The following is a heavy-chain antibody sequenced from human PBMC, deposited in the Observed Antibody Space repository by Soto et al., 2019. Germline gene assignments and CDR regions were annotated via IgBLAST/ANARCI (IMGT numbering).Heavy chain of an antibody. Sequence: GSLRLSCAASGFTFSSYEMNWVRQAPGKGLEWVSYISSSGSTIYYADSVKGRFTISRDNAKNSLYLQMNSLRAEDTAVYYCAREAPAHYDFWSGYYFRSPYYGMDVWGQGTTVTVSS. CDR1: GFTFSSYE. J-gene: IGHJ6*02. CDR2: ISSSGSTI. CDR3: AREAPAHYDFWSGYYFRSPYYGMDV. V-gene: IGHV3-48*03. D-gene: IGHD3-3*01.